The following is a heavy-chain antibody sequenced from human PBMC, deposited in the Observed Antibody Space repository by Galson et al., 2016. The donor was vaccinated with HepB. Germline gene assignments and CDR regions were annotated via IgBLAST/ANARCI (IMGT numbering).Heavy chain of an antibody. CDR1: GFSFRDYY. D-gene: IGHD1-1*01. J-gene: IGHJ6*04. V-gene: IGHV3-11*04. CDR3: ARFIASPWNDYYYYGMDV. Sequence: SLRLSCAASGFSFRDYYISWIRQAPGKGLEAVSYISSSGSTIFYADSVKGRFTISRDNSKNTLYLQMNSLRAEDTAVYYCARFIASPWNDYYYYGMDVWGKGTTVTVSS. CDR2: ISSSGSTI.